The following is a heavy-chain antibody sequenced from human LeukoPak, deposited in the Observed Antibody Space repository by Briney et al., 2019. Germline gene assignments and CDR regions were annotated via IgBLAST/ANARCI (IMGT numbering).Heavy chain of an antibody. J-gene: IGHJ4*02. V-gene: IGHV3-30-3*01. CDR2: ISYDGSNK. Sequence: GGSLRLSCAASGFTFSSYAIQWVRQAPGKGLEWVAVISYDGSNKYYADSVKGRFTISRDNSKNTLYLQMNSLRAEDTAVYYCAKALGVRGVFDYWGQGTLVTVSS. CDR3: AKALGVRGVFDY. D-gene: IGHD3-10*01. CDR1: GFTFSSYA.